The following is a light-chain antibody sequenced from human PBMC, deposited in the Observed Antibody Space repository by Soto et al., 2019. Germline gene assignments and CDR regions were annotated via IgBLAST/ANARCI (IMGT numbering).Light chain of an antibody. CDR2: GAS. CDR1: QSVSSN. Sequence: EIVLTQSPATLSLSPGERATLSCRASQSVSSNLAWYQQKPGQAPRLLIYGASTRATGIPARFSGSGSGTEFTLTISSLQSEDFAVYYCQQYGSSSWTFGQGTKVDIK. V-gene: IGKV3-15*01. J-gene: IGKJ1*01. CDR3: QQYGSSSWT.